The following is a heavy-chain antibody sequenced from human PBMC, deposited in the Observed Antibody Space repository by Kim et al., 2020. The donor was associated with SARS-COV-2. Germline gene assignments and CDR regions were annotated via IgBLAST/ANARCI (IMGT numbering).Heavy chain of an antibody. J-gene: IGHJ6*02. D-gene: IGHD3-22*01. V-gene: IGHV3-20*04. CDR3: ARARNSGYLYGLDV. CDR2: INWSGRST. Sequence: GGSLRLSCAASGLTFDDFGMSWVRQAPGKGLEWVSGINWSGRSTGYADSVKGRFTISRDNAKNSLYLQMNSLRAEDTALYYCARARNSGYLYGLDVWGQGTTVTVSS. CDR1: GLTFDDFG.